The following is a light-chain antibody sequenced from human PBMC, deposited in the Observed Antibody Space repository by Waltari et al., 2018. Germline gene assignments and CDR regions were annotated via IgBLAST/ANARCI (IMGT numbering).Light chain of an antibody. V-gene: IGLV6-57*01. Sequence: FMLTQPHSVSESPGKTVTISCTRSSGSIINNYVQWFQQRPDSSPTTVIYEDNQRPAEFPDRFSGSIDSSSNSASLTISGLKTEDEADYYCQSYDSSQWVFGGGTKLTVL. CDR2: EDN. CDR1: SGSIINNY. J-gene: IGLJ3*02. CDR3: QSYDSSQWV.